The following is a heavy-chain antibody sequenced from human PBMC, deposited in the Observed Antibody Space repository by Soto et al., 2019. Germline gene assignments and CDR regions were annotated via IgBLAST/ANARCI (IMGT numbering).Heavy chain of an antibody. J-gene: IGHJ6*02. Sequence: QLQLQESGPGLVKPSETLSLTCTVSGGSISSSSYYWGWIRQPPGKGLEWIGSIDYSGSTYYNPSLKSRVTISVDTFKNLLALKLSSVSAADTAVYYCASIYSGGDCYRPNRLVCYYGKYVWGQGTTVTLSS. CDR2: IDYSGST. V-gene: IGHV4-39*01. D-gene: IGHD2-21*02. CDR3: ASIYSGGDCYRPNRLVCYYGKYV. CDR1: GGSISSSSYY.